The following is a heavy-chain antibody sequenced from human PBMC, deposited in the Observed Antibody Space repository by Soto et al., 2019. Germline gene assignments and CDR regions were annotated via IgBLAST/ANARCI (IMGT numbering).Heavy chain of an antibody. J-gene: IGHJ4*02. Sequence: QVQLQQWGAGLLKPSETLSLTCTVFGGSLSGYYWTWIRQSPGKGLEWIGEINPNGDTNYSPSLKSRVNMSVETFKTQFCLKLHSVTAADTAVYYCARLAEENAVLGPAPIGLDYWGQGTLVTVSS. D-gene: IGHD2-2*02. CDR3: ARLAEENAVLGPAPIGLDY. V-gene: IGHV4-34*02. CDR1: GGSLSGYY. CDR2: INPNGDT.